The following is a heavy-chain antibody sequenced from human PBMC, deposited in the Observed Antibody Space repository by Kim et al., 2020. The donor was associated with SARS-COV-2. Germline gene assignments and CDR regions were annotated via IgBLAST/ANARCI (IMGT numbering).Heavy chain of an antibody. V-gene: IGHV5-51*01. CDR3: ARQRGGRSYYTHDAFDI. Sequence: GESLKISCKGSGYSFTSYWIGWVRQMPGKGLEWMGIIYPGDSDTRYSPSFQGQVTISADKSISTAYLQWSSLKASDTAMYYCARQRGGRSYYTHDAFDIWGQGTMVTVSS. CDR1: GYSFTSYW. CDR2: IYPGDSDT. D-gene: IGHD3-3*01. J-gene: IGHJ3*02.